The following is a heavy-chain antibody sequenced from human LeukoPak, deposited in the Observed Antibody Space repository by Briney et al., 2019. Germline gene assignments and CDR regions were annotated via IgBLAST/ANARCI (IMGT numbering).Heavy chain of an antibody. J-gene: IGHJ4*02. Sequence: SVKVSCKASGGTFSSYAISWVRQAPGQGLEWMGGIIPVFGTANYAQKFQGRVTITADESTSTAYMELSSLRSEDTAVYYCARGRRGYSYGSGFDYWGQGTLVTVSS. V-gene: IGHV1-69*01. D-gene: IGHD5-18*01. CDR3: ARGRRGYSYGSGFDY. CDR2: IIPVFGTA. CDR1: GGTFSSYA.